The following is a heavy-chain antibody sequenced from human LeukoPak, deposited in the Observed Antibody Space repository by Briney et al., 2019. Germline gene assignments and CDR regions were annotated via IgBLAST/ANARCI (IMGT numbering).Heavy chain of an antibody. V-gene: IGHV3-74*01. D-gene: IGHD2-2*01. CDR1: GFTFSSYW. J-gene: IGHJ5*02. CDR3: ARGVGYCSSTSCYWWFDP. Sequence: GGSPRLSCAASGFTFSSYWMHWVRQAPGKGLVWVSRINSDGSSTSYADSVKGRFTISRDNAKNTLYLQMNSLRAEDTAVYYCARGVGYCSSTSCYWWFDPWGQGTLVTVSS. CDR2: INSDGSST.